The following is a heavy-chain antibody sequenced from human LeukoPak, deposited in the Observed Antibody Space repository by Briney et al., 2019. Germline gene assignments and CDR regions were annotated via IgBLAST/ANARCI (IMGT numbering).Heavy chain of an antibody. CDR2: ISAYNGKT. CDR3: AREGSLYASGDYYLSWFDP. D-gene: IGHD3-22*01. V-gene: IGHV1-18*01. J-gene: IGHJ5*02. CDR1: GYTFTSYG. Sequence: ASVKVSCKASGYTFTSYGISWVRQAPGQGLEWMGWISAYNGKTNYAQKLQGRVTMTTDTSTSTAYMELRNLRSDDTAVCYCAREGSLYASGDYYLSWFDPWGQGTLVTISS.